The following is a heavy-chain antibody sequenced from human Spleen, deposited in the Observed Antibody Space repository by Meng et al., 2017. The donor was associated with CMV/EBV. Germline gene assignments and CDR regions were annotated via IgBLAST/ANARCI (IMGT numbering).Heavy chain of an antibody. D-gene: IGHD3-3*01. Sequence: GESLKISCAASGFSFSSYGMHWVRQAPGKGLEWVAFIHYGTNDQYYADSVKGRFTISRDNSKNTLYLQMNSLRAVDTAVYFCATSVTMFGVVIRWNYYYGMDVWGQGTTVTVSS. CDR2: IHYGTNDQ. J-gene: IGHJ6*02. V-gene: IGHV3-30*02. CDR3: ATSVTMFGVVIRWNYYYGMDV. CDR1: GFSFSSYG.